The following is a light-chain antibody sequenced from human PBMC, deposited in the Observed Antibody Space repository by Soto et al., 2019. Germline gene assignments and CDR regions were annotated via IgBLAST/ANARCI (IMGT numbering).Light chain of an antibody. Sequence: QSALTQPASVSGSPGQSITISCTGTSSDVGGYNYVSWYQQHPGKSPKLMIYEVSNRPSGVSNRFSCSKSGNTASLTISGLQAEDEADYYFSSYTSSSPDVFGTGTKLTVL. J-gene: IGLJ1*01. CDR2: EVS. CDR1: SSDVGGYNY. CDR3: SSYTSSSPDV. V-gene: IGLV2-14*01.